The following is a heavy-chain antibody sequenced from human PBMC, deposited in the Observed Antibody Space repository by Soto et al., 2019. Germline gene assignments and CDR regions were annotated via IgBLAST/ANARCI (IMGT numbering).Heavy chain of an antibody. J-gene: IGHJ6*02. CDR2: IYYGGST. CDR1: GGSISSYY. CDR3: ARDSSSSWYGPTGYYGMDV. V-gene: IGHV4-59*01. D-gene: IGHD6-13*01. Sequence: PWETLSLTCTVSGGSISSYYWSWIRQPPGKGLEWIGYIYYGGSTNYNPSLKSRVTISVDTSKNQFSLKLSSVTAADTAVYYCARDSSSSWYGPTGYYGMDVWGQGTTVTVSS.